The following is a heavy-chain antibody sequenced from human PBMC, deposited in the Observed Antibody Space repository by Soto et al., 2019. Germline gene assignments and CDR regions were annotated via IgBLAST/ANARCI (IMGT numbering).Heavy chain of an antibody. V-gene: IGHV4-34*01. CDR2: INHSGGT. Sequence: SETLSLTCAVYSGSFSGYYWNWIRQPPGKGLEWIGEINHSGGTNYSPSLKSRVTISVDTSKNQFSLKLRSVTAADTAVYYCARGLDYLDSSAYFDYWGQGTLVTVS. D-gene: IGHD3-22*01. CDR3: ARGLDYLDSSAYFDY. J-gene: IGHJ4*02. CDR1: SGSFSGYY.